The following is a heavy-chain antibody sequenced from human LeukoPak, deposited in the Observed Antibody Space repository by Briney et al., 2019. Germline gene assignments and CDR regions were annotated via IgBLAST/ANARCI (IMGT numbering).Heavy chain of an antibody. J-gene: IGHJ6*03. CDR1: GASISSYY. CDR3: ARHDGDV. CDR2: IYTSGST. Sequence: PSETLSLTCTVSGASISSYYWSWIRQSPGKGLEWIGNIYTSGSTNYNPSLKSRVTISVDTSKNQISLKLTSVTAADTAMYYCARHDGDVWGKGTTVTVSS. V-gene: IGHV4-4*09.